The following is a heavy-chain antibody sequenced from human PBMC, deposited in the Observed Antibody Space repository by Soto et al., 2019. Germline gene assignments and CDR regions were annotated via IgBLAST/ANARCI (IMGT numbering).Heavy chain of an antibody. CDR3: AKESGTGYGLLDS. Sequence: EVQLMESGGGLVQPGGSLRLSCAASGFSFSNFAMTWVRQAPGKGLEWVSGISGSGAGTYYADSVKGRFTISRDNSKNVLFLQVSNLRAGDTAVYYCAKESGTGYGLLDSWGQGILLTVSS. J-gene: IGHJ4*02. D-gene: IGHD5-12*01. V-gene: IGHV3-23*01. CDR2: ISGSGAGT. CDR1: GFSFSNFA.